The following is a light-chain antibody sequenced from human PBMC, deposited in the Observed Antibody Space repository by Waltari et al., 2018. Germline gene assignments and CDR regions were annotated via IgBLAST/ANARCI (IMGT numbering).Light chain of an antibody. Sequence: DIQMTQSPPSLSASVGGTVTITCQASQDIGKNLNWYQQKSGRAPKLLIYRASNLQSGIPSRFSGSGSGTDFTLTISSLQPEDFATYSCQQASSYPLTFGVGTKVEIK. CDR2: RAS. CDR1: QDIGKN. J-gene: IGKJ4*01. CDR3: QQASSYPLT. V-gene: IGKV1-16*01.